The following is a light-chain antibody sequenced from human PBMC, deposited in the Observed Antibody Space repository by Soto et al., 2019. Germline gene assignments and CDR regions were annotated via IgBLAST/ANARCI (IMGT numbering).Light chain of an antibody. CDR2: ATS. CDR1: QTISFY. Sequence: IQMTQSPSSLSASVGDTVTITCRASQTISFYLNWYQQKPGRTPNLLIYATSSLQSGVPSRFDGSGSGTEFTLTISGLQPDDFATYYCQQSFSTPHTFGQGTKLELK. V-gene: IGKV1-39*01. J-gene: IGKJ2*01. CDR3: QQSFSTPHT.